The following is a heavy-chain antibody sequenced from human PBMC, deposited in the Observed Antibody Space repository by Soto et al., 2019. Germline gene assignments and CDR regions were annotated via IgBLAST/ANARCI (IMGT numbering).Heavy chain of an antibody. V-gene: IGHV1-18*01. CDR1: GYPFSSCG. CDR3: ARLKGYSYGPFYYYYGMDV. J-gene: IGHJ6*02. D-gene: IGHD5-18*01. CDR2: ISTYNGNT. Sequence: ASVKVSCKASGYPFSSCGITWVRQAPGQGLEWMGWISTYNGNTNYSQKLQGRVTMTTDTSSNTAYMDLRGLRSDDTAVYYCARLKGYSYGPFYYYYGMDVWGQGTTVTVSS.